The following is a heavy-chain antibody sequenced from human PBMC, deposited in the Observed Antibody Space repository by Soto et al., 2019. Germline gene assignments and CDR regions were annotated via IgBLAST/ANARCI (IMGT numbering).Heavy chain of an antibody. D-gene: IGHD3-3*01. CDR3: ATNRGYDFYYPDS. V-gene: IGHV4-31*01. CDR1: GASVKTGGYY. Sequence: QVQLQESGPGLVRPSQTLSLTCDVSGASVKTGGYYWTWIRQHPEKGLEWIGYINYSGTTYNPSLKSLAFLSLDMSKNQFSLNLTSVTAADTAVYYCATNRGYDFYYPDSWGQGILVTVSS. CDR2: INYSGTT. J-gene: IGHJ4*02.